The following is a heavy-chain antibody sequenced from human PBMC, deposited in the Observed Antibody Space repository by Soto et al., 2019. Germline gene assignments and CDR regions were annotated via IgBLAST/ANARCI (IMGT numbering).Heavy chain of an antibody. J-gene: IGHJ4*02. Sequence: QLQLQESGPGLVKPSETLSLTCTVSGGSISSSSHYWGWIRQSPGKHLEWIGSSYYRGNTHYNPYLKTRVSISVETSKNQVSLNVYSVTAADTAVYYCATADGFGVVTPFFEYWGQGILVTVSS. D-gene: IGHD3-3*01. CDR3: ATADGFGVVTPFFEY. CDR2: SYYRGNT. CDR1: GGSISSSSHY. V-gene: IGHV4-39*01.